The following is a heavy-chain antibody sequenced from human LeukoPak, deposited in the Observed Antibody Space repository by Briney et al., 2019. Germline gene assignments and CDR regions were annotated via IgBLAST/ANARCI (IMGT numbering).Heavy chain of an antibody. J-gene: IGHJ4*02. Sequence: GASLILSSASAGFTCSTNYMSWGRHAPGEVLWVVSVIYSGGSPYYADSVNGRFTISGDNSKNTLYLQMNSLRAEDTAVYYCARDLNYYDSSGYGHWGQGTLVTVSS. D-gene: IGHD3-22*01. V-gene: IGHV3-53*01. CDR2: IYSGGSP. CDR1: GFTCSTNY. CDR3: ARDLNYYDSSGYGH.